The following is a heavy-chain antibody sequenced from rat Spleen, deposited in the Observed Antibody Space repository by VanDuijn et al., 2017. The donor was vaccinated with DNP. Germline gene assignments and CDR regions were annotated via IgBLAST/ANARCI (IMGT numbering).Heavy chain of an antibody. CDR1: GFTFNNFW. CDR3: TSLSTTY. D-gene: IGHD1-5*01. V-gene: IGHV5-31*01. CDR2: ITTTGGST. Sequence: EVQLVESGGGLVQPGGSLKLSCVASGFTFNNFWMTWIRQAPGKGLEWVASITTTGGSTYYLDSVKGRFAISRDNAKSTQYLQMNSLRSEDTATYYCTSLSTTYWGQGVMVTVSS. J-gene: IGHJ2*01.